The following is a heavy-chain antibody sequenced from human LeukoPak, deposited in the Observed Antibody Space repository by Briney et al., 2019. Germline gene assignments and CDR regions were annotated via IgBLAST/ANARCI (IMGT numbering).Heavy chain of an antibody. V-gene: IGHV1-69*06. D-gene: IGHD2-21*02. Sequence: SVKVSCKASGGTFSSYAISWVRQAPGQGLEWMGGIIPIFGTANYAQKFQGRVTITADKSTSTAYMELSSLRSEDTAVYYCARVLASYCGGDCSPGGWGQGTLVTVSS. CDR1: GGTFSSYA. CDR3: ARVLASYCGGDCSPGG. J-gene: IGHJ4*02. CDR2: IIPIFGTA.